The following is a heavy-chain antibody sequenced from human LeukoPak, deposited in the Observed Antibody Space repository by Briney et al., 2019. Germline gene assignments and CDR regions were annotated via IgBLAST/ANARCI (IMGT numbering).Heavy chain of an antibody. CDR3: ARVVIRFLERLSIYGVDY. CDR2: IIPIFGTA. V-gene: IGHV1-69*05. Sequence: ASVKVSCKASGGTFSSYAISWVRQAPGQGLEWMGGIIPIFGTASYAQKLQGRVTMTTDTSTSTAYMELRSLRSDDTAVYYSARVVIRFLERLSIYGVDYWGQGTLVTVSS. CDR1: GGTFSSYA. D-gene: IGHD3-3*01. J-gene: IGHJ4*02.